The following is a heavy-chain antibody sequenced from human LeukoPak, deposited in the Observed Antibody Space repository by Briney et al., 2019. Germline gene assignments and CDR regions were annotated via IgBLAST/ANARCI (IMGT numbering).Heavy chain of an antibody. CDR3: ARDGHRRYDYYYYYMDV. CDR2: IIPIFGTA. J-gene: IGHJ6*03. D-gene: IGHD3-9*01. V-gene: IGHV1-69*13. CDR1: GGTFSSYA. Sequence: SVKVSCKASGGTFSSYAISWVRQAPGQGLEWMGGIIPIFGTANYAQKFQGRVTITADESTSTAYMELSSLRSEDTAVYYCARDGHRRYDYYYYYMDVWGKGTTVTVSS.